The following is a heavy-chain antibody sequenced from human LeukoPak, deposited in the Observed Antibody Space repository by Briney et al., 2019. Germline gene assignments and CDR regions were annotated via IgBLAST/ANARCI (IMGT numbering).Heavy chain of an antibody. Sequence: ASVTLSCKASGYTFTSYYVHWVRQAPGQGLEWMGIINPSGGSTSYAQKFQGRVTMTRDTSTSTVYMELSSLRSEDTAVYYCARSVTTFDYWGQGTLVTVSS. CDR2: INPSGGST. CDR1: GYTFTSYY. D-gene: IGHD4-11*01. CDR3: ARSVTTFDY. V-gene: IGHV1-46*01. J-gene: IGHJ4*02.